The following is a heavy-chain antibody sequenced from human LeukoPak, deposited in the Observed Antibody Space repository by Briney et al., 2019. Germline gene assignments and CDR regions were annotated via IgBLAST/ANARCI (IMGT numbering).Heavy chain of an antibody. D-gene: IGHD3-10*01. CDR1: GGSISSSSYY. CDR3: ARQRRAGVVSPLVRVGSLPYLDY. J-gene: IGHJ4*02. CDR2: IYYAGST. V-gene: IGHV4-39*01. Sequence: SETLSLTCTVSGGSISSSSYYWGWIRQPPGKGLEWIGSIYYAGSTYYNPSLKSRVTISVDTSKNQFSLMLSSVTATDTAIYCHARQRRAGVVSPLVRVGSLPYLDYWGQGTLVTVSS.